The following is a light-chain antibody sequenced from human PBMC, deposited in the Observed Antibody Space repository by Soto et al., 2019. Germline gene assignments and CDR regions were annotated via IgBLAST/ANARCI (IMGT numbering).Light chain of an antibody. CDR2: DVS. V-gene: IGLV2-11*01. CDR3: SSYAGSYTSEV. J-gene: IGLJ1*01. CDR1: NSDVGGYNY. Sequence: QSVLTQPRSVSGSPGQSVTISCTGTNSDVGGYNYVSWYQQHPGKAPKLIIYDVSERPSGVPDRFSGSKSGNTASLTIPGLQAEDEADYYCSSYAGSYTSEVFGTGTKLTVL.